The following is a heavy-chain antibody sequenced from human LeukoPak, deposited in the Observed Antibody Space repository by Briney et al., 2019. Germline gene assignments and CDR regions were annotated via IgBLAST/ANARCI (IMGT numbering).Heavy chain of an antibody. CDR1: GFTFSSYG. J-gene: IGHJ4*02. CDR3: AKDGDEWFGEKHFDY. CDR2: IRYDGSNK. Sequence: GGSLRLSCAASGFTFSSYGMHWVRQAPGKGLEWVAFIRYDGSNKYYADSVKGRFTISRDNSKNTLYLQMNSLRAEDTAVYYCAKDGDEWFGEKHFDYWGQGTLVTVSS. V-gene: IGHV3-30*02. D-gene: IGHD3-10*01.